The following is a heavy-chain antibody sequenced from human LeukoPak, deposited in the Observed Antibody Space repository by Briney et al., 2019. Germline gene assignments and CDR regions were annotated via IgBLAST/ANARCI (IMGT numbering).Heavy chain of an antibody. Sequence: PSETLSLTCAVSGYSISSGYYWGWIRQPPGKGLEWIGSIYHSGSTYYNPSLKSRVTISVDTSKNQFSLKLSSVTAADTAVYYCARGLLVHKRHYYYYYMDVWGKGTTVTVSS. J-gene: IGHJ6*03. CDR1: GYSISSGYY. D-gene: IGHD2-21*01. CDR2: IYHSGST. V-gene: IGHV4-38-2*01. CDR3: ARGLLVHKRHYYYYYMDV.